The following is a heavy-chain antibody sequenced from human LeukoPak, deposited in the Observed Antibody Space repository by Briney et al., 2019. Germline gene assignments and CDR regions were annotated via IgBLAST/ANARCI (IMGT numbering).Heavy chain of an antibody. V-gene: IGHV1-69*04. J-gene: IGHJ4*02. D-gene: IGHD3-9*01. CDR2: IIPILGIA. CDR3: ARDELGYDILTGYHPPVDY. CDR1: GGTFSSYA. Sequence: GASVKVSCKASGGTFSSYAISWVRQAPGQGLEWMGRIIPILGIANYAQKFQGRVTITADKSTSTAYMELSSLRSGDTAVYYCARDELGYDILTGYHPPVDYWGQGTLVTVSS.